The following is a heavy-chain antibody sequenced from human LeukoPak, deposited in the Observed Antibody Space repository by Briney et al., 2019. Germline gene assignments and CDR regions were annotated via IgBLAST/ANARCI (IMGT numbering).Heavy chain of an antibody. V-gene: IGHV4-39*07. CDR1: GGSISSSSYY. CDR3: ARSGTGTTPPLNWFDP. D-gene: IGHD1-1*01. Sequence: PSETLSLTCTVSGGSISSSSYYWGWIRQPPGKGLEWIGSIYYSGSTYYNPSLKSRVTISVDTSKNQFSLKLSSVTAADTAVYYCARSGTGTTPPLNWFDPWGQGTLVTVSS. J-gene: IGHJ5*02. CDR2: IYYSGST.